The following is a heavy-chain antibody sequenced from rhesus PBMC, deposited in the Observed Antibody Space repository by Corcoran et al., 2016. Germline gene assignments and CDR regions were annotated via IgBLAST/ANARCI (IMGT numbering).Heavy chain of an antibody. CDR3: ARYSGSYYRDY. D-gene: IGHD3-16*01. CDR2: ISGSGGST. V-gene: IGHV4-173*01. Sequence: QLQLQESGPGLVKPSETLSLTCTVSGGSISNNYWSWIRQPPGKGLEWIGRISGSGGSTDYNPSLKSRVTISPDTSKNQFSLKLNSVTAADTAIYYCARYSGSYYRDYWGQGVLVTVSS. CDR1: GGSISNNY. J-gene: IGHJ4*01.